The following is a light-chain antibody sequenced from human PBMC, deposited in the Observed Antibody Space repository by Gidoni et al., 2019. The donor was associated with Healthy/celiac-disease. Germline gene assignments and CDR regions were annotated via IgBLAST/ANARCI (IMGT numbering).Light chain of an antibody. CDR2: DAS. CDR1: KKISSY. J-gene: IGKJ4*01. CDR3: QQSYSTPYT. V-gene: IGKV1-39*01. Sequence: IQMPQSHSSLSASVGDRVPITCRARKKISSYLIWYQQNPGKAPKHLIYDASSLQRGVPSRLSSGGCGTNYTLTISSRQPEDFAAYYCQQSYSTPYTFGGGTKVEIK.